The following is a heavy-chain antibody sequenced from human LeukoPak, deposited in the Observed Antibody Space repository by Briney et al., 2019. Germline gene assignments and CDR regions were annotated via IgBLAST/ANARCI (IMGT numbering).Heavy chain of an antibody. J-gene: IGHJ6*03. V-gene: IGHV4-4*07. CDR3: ARVEEARLHYYHMDV. CDR2: IYTSGSI. CDR1: GGSISNYY. Sequence: SETLSLTCTVSGGSISNYYWSWIRQPAGKGLEWIGRIYTSGSIDYNPSLKSRVTISVDTSKNQFSLKLSSVTAADTAVYYCARVEEARLHYYHMDVWGKGTTVTVSS. D-gene: IGHD6-6*01.